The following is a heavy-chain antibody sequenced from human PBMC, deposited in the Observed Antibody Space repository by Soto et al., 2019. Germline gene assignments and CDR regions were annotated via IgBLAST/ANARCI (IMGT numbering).Heavy chain of an antibody. CDR3: ARQIYDSDTGPNFQYYFDS. V-gene: IGHV5-10-1*01. CDR1: GYSFAGYW. J-gene: IGHJ4*02. CDR2: IDPSDSQT. D-gene: IGHD3-22*01. Sequence: PGESLKISCQGSGYSFAGYWITWVRQKPGKVLEWMGRIDPSDSQTYYSPSFRGHVTISVTKSITTVFLQWSSLRASDTAMYYCARQIYDSDTGPNFQYYFDSWGPGPPDNVSS.